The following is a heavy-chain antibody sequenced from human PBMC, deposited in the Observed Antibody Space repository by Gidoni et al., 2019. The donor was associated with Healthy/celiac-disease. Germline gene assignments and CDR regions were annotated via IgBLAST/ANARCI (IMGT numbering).Heavy chain of an antibody. CDR1: GFTCDDYA. CDR3: AKDSGPQLVRGWFDP. V-gene: IGHV3-9*01. D-gene: IGHD6-6*01. CDR2: ISWNSGSI. Sequence: EGQLVESGGGLVQPGRSLRLSCAASGFTCDDYAMHWVRQAPGKGLEWVSGISWNSGSIGYADSVKGRFTISRDNAKNSLYLQMNSLRAEDTALYYCAKDSGPQLVRGWFDPWGQGTLVTVSS. J-gene: IGHJ5*02.